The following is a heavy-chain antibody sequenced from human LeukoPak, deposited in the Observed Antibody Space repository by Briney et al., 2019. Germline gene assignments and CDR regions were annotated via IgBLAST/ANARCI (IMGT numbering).Heavy chain of an antibody. V-gene: IGHV1-3*01. Sequence: ASVKVSCKTSGYNFASYTKHWLRQAPGQSPEWVGSINGDNGNTKYSEKFQGRVTFTTDTSASSAYMELSRLRSEDTAVYYCARSPSGTYHYWGQGTLVTVSS. CDR2: INGDNGNT. CDR3: ARSPSGTYHY. CDR1: GYNFASYT. D-gene: IGHD3-10*01. J-gene: IGHJ4*02.